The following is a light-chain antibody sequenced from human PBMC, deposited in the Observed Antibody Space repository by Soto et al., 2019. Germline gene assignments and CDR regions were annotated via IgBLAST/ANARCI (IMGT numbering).Light chain of an antibody. CDR3: ISKRSSTTWV. J-gene: IGLJ3*02. V-gene: IGLV2-14*01. CDR1: SSDVGDYNY. Sequence: QSALTQPASVSGSPGQSIAISCTGTSSDVGDYNYVSWYQQHPGKAPKLMIYEVSNRPSGVSDRFSGSKSGNTASLTISGLQSEDEADYFRISKRSSTTWVFGGGTKLTVL. CDR2: EVS.